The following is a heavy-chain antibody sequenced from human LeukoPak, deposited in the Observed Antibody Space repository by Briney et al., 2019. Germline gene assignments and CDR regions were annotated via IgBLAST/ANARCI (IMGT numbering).Heavy chain of an antibody. V-gene: IGHV3-11*01. CDR1: GFTFSDYY. D-gene: IGHD3-16*01. Sequence: GGSLRLSCAASGFTFSDYYMSWIRQAPGKGLEWVSYISSSDNTIYYADSVKGRFTISRDNSKNTVYLEVSSLTAEDTAVYYCAKDDAWLRFGEWSQGTLVTVSS. CDR3: AKDDAWLRFGE. J-gene: IGHJ4*02. CDR2: ISSSDNTI.